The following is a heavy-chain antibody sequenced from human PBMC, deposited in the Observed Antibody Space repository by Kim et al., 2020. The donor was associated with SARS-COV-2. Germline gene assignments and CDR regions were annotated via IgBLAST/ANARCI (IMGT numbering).Heavy chain of an antibody. Sequence: GGSLRLSCAASGFTFGIYTMSWARQAPGKGLEWVSTISGGGGNTHYADSVKGRFTISRDNSMNTLYLQMNILRAEDTAVYYCDASDYWGQGTLVTVSP. V-gene: IGHV3-23*01. J-gene: IGHJ4*02. CDR1: GFTFGIYT. CDR3: DASDY. CDR2: ISGGGGNT.